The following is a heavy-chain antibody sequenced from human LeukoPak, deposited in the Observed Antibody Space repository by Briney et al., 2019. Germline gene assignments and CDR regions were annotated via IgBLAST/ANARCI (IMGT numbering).Heavy chain of an antibody. CDR2: ISYSGGT. V-gene: IGHV4-30-4*01. CDR3: ARATGRIAAAAIDY. CDR1: GGSISTGGYY. Sequence: SQTLSLTCTVSGGSISTGGYYWSWIRQPPGKGLEWIGYISYSGGTYYNPSLKSRVSISVDTSKSQFSLKMSSVTAADTAVYYCARATGRIAAAAIDYWGQGTLVTVSS. J-gene: IGHJ4*02. D-gene: IGHD6-13*01.